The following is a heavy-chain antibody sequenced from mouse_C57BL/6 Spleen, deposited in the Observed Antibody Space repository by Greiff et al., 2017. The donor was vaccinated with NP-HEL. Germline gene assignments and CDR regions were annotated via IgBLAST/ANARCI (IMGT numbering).Heavy chain of an antibody. Sequence: EVKLVESGGGLVQPGGSLSLSCAASGFTFTDYYMSWVRQPPGTALEWLGFIRNKANGYTTEYSASVKGRFTISRDNSQSILYLQMNALRAEDSATYYCARLSYYYYAMDYWGQGTSVTVSS. D-gene: IGHD1-1*01. CDR2: IRNKANGYTT. CDR3: ARLSYYYYAMDY. V-gene: IGHV7-3*01. CDR1: GFTFTDYY. J-gene: IGHJ4*01.